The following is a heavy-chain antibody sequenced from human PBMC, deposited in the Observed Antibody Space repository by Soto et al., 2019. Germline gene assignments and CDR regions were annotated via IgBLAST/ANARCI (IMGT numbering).Heavy chain of an antibody. CDR3: ARDQGYGGFDY. CDR1: GYSFTNYW. V-gene: IGHV5-51*01. D-gene: IGHD4-17*01. J-gene: IGHJ4*02. Sequence: PGESLKISCKGSGYSFTNYWIGWVRQMPGKGLEWMGIIYPGDSDTRYSPSFQGQVTISADKSISTAYLQMSSRRAGDTAVYYCARDQGYGGFDYWGPGTLVTVSS. CDR2: IYPGDSDT.